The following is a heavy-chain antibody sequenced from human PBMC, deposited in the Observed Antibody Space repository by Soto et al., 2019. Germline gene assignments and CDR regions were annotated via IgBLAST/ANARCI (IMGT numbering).Heavy chain of an antibody. D-gene: IGHD2-15*01. CDR1: GDTFTAYT. CDR2: INAGNGDT. V-gene: IGHV1-3*01. J-gene: IGHJ5*02. Sequence: WASVKVSCKASGDTFTAYTIHWVRQAPGQRLEWMGWINAGNGDTKYSQKFQGRVTFTRDTSASTAYMDLSSLRSEDTAVYYCARGALRLGCSGGSCPTWFDPWGQGTLVTVSS. CDR3: ARGALRLGCSGGSCPTWFDP.